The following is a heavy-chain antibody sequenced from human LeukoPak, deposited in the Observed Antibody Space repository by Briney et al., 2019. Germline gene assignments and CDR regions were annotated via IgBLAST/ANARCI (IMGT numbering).Heavy chain of an antibody. Sequence: ASVKVSCKTSGYTFTIYNINWVRQATGQGLEWMGWINPNSGGTNYAQKFQGRVTMTRDTSISTAYMELSRLRSDDTAVYYCAGRRDYYDSSGFLYYYYYMDVWGKGTTVTVSS. CDR2: INPNSGGT. CDR1: GYTFTIYN. V-gene: IGHV1-2*02. J-gene: IGHJ6*03. CDR3: AGRRDYYDSSGFLYYYYYMDV. D-gene: IGHD3-22*01.